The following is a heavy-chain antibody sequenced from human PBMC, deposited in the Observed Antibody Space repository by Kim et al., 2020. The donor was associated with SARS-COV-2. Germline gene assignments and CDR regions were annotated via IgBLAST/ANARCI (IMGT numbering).Heavy chain of an antibody. J-gene: IGHJ3*02. V-gene: IGHV1-18*04. CDR2: ISAYNGNT. CDR3: ARDRPGYCSSTSCYPNHIDAFDI. D-gene: IGHD2-2*01. Sequence: ASVKVSCKASGYTFTSYGISWVRQAPGQGLEWMGWISAYNGNTNYAQKLQGRVTMTTDTSTSTAYMELRSLRSDDTAVYYCARDRPGYCSSTSCYPNHIDAFDIWGGGRMGTVSS. CDR1: GYTFTSYG.